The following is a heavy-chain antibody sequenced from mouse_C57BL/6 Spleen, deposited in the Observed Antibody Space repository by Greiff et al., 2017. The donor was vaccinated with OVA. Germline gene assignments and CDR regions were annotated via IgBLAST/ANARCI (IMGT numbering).Heavy chain of an antibody. CDR2: IDPSDSET. CDR1: GYTFTSYW. V-gene: IGHV1-52*01. J-gene: IGHJ1*03. CDR3: ARRGLLLRSLDV. D-gene: IGHD1-1*01. Sequence: QVQLQQPGAELVRPGSSVKLSCKASGYTFTSYWMHWVKQRPIQGLEWIGNIDPSDSETHYNQKFKDKATLTVDKSSSTAYMQLSSLTSEDSAVYDCARRGLLLRSLDVWGTGTTVTVSS.